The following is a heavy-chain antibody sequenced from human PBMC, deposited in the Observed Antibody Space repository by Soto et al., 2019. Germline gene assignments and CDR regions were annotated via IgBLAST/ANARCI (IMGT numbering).Heavy chain of an antibody. V-gene: IGHV3-73*01. J-gene: IGHJ6*03. CDR3: TSAVVVPAAHSYYYMDV. Sequence: EVQLVESGGGLVQPGGSLKLSCAASGFTFSGSAMHWVRQASGKGLEWVGRIRSKANSYATAYAASVKGRFTISRDDSKNTAYLQMNSLKTEDTAVYCCTSAVVVPAAHSYYYMDVWGKGTTVTVSS. CDR2: IRSKANSYAT. CDR1: GFTFSGSA. D-gene: IGHD2-2*01.